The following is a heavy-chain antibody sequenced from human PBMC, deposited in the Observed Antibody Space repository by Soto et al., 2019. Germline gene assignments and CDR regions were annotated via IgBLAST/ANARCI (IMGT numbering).Heavy chain of an antibody. Sequence: EVQLVESGGGLVQPGGSLRLSCVVSGFTFSSSWLHWVRQGPGKGLVWVSRMNPDGSAINYADSVKGRFTTSRDNAKNLLYLLMNSLRAEDTALYYCVTGWSEYWGQGTLVSVSS. D-gene: IGHD2-15*01. CDR3: VTGWSEY. CDR1: GFTFSSSW. V-gene: IGHV3-74*01. J-gene: IGHJ4*02. CDR2: MNPDGSAI.